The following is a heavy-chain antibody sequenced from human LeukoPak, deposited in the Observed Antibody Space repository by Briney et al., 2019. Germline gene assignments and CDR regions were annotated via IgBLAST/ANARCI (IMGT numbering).Heavy chain of an antibody. Sequence: AGGSLRLSCAASGFTFSSYAMSWVRQAPGKGLKWVSAISGSGGSTYYADSVKGRFTISRDNAKNSLYLQMNSLRAEDTAVYYCARDSGSYWGGYYFDYWGQGTLVTVSS. CDR3: ARDSGSYWGGYYFDY. CDR1: GFTFSSYA. V-gene: IGHV3-23*01. D-gene: IGHD1-26*01. CDR2: ISGSGGST. J-gene: IGHJ4*02.